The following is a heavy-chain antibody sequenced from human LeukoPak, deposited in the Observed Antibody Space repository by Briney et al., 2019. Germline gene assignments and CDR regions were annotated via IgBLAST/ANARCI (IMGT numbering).Heavy chain of an antibody. CDR1: GYSFNDYY. Sequence: ASVKVSFKTSGYSFNDYYLHWVRQAPGQGLEWMGWINPNSGRTHYAPKFQGRVTLTTDTSITTAYMELSSLISGDTALYYCARDSSDILTGYYHFWGQGTLVTVSS. V-gene: IGHV1-2*02. D-gene: IGHD3-9*01. CDR2: INPNSGRT. CDR3: ARDSSDILTGYYHF. J-gene: IGHJ4*02.